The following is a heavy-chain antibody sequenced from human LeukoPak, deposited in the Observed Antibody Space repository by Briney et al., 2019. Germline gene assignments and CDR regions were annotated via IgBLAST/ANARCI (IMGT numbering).Heavy chain of an antibody. J-gene: IGHJ4*02. CDR1: GGTFSSYA. CDR3: ARGGRTYNDIPFDY. CDR2: ISAYNGNT. Sequence: ASVKVSCKASGGTFSSYAISWVRQAPGQGLEWMGWISAYNGNTNYAQKLQGRVTMTTDTSTSTAYMELRSLRSDDTAVYYCARGGRTYNDIPFDYWGQGTLVTVSS. D-gene: IGHD3-9*01. V-gene: IGHV1-18*01.